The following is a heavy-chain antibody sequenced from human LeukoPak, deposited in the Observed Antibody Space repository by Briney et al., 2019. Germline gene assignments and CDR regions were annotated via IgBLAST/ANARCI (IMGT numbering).Heavy chain of an antibody. CDR3: ARDTYYYDSSGYRPFDY. CDR1: GASISAYY. CDR2: IYTSGST. V-gene: IGHV4-4*07. J-gene: IGHJ4*02. D-gene: IGHD3-22*01. Sequence: SETLSLTCTVSGASISAYYWSWIRQPAGKGLEWIGRIYTSGSTNYNPSLKSRVTMSVDTSKNQFSLKLSSVTAADTAVYYCARDTYYYDSSGYRPFDYWGQGTLVTVSS.